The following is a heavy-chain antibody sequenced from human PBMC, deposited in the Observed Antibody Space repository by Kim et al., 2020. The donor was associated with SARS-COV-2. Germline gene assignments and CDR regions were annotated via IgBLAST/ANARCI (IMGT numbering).Heavy chain of an antibody. V-gene: IGHV4-31*03. CDR3: ARDLYTAGTWYGYYYGMDV. CDR2: IYYSGST. Sequence: SETLSLTCTVSGGSISSGGYYWSWIRQHPGKGLEWIGYIYYSGSTYYNPSLKSRVTISVDTSKNQFSLKLSSVTAADTAVYYCARDLYTAGTWYGYYYGMDVWGQGTPVTVSS. D-gene: IGHD6-13*01. CDR1: GGSISSGGYY. J-gene: IGHJ6*02.